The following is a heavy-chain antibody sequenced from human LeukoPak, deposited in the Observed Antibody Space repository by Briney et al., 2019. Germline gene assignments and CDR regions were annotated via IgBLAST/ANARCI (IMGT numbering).Heavy chain of an antibody. D-gene: IGHD3-10*01. CDR2: ISAYNGNT. J-gene: IGHJ6*02. Sequence: ASVKVSCKASGYTFTSYGISWVRQAPGQGLEWMGWISAYNGNTNYAQKLQGRVTMTTDTSTSAAYMELRSLRSDDTAVYYCARDLDRSGYYYGMDVWGQGTTVTVSS. CDR1: GYTFTSYG. CDR3: ARDLDRSGYYYGMDV. V-gene: IGHV1-18*01.